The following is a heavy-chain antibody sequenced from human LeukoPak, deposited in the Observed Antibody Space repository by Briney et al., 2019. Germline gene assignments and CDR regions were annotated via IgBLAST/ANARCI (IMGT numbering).Heavy chain of an antibody. D-gene: IGHD4/OR15-4a*01. CDR3: ARVKFNYGDHAFDI. V-gene: IGHV1-2*06. J-gene: IGHJ3*02. Sequence: GASVRVSCKASGYTFTGYYMHWVRQAPGQGLEWMGRINPNSGGTNYAQKFQGRVTMTRDTSISTAYMELSRLRSGDTAVYYCARVKFNYGDHAFDIWGQGTMVTVSS. CDR2: INPNSGGT. CDR1: GYTFTGYY.